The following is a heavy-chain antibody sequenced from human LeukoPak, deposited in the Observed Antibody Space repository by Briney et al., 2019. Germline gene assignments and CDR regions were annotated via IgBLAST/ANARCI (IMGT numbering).Heavy chain of an antibody. J-gene: IGHJ4*02. Sequence: GGSLRLSCAASGFTFSSYAMSWVRQAPGEGLEWVSAISGRGGSTYYADSVKGRFTISRDNSQNTLYLQMNSLRAEDTAVYYCAKDRPYYDSSGYRSKAFDYWDQGTLVTVSS. V-gene: IGHV3-23*01. CDR1: GFTFSSYA. CDR2: ISGRGGST. D-gene: IGHD3-22*01. CDR3: AKDRPYYDSSGYRSKAFDY.